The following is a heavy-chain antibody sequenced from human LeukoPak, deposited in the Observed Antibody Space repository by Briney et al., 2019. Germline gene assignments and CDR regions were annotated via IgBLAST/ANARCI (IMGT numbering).Heavy chain of an antibody. CDR1: GFTFSSYW. CDR3: AREASPGSARQREWVWFGELLYYYYYMDV. V-gene: IGHV3-7*01. J-gene: IGHJ6*03. D-gene: IGHD3-10*01. CDR2: IKQDGSEK. Sequence: PGGSLRLSCAASGFTFSSYWMSWVRQAPGKGLEWVANIKQDGSEKYYVDSVKGRFTISRDNAKNSLYLQMNSLRAEDTAVYYCAREASPGSARQREWVWFGELLYYYYYMDVWGKGTTVTISS.